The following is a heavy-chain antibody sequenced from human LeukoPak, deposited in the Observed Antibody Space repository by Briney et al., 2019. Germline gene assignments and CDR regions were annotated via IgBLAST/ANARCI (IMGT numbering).Heavy chain of an antibody. V-gene: IGHV1-2*02. J-gene: IGHJ4*02. CDR2: INPNSGGT. CDR1: GYTFTGYY. Sequence: GASVKVSCKASGYTFTGYYMHWVRQPPGQGLAWMGWINPNSGGTNYAQQFQGRVTMTRDTSISTAYMELSRLRSDDTAVYYCASGVVVAAYFDYWGQGTLVTVSS. D-gene: IGHD2-15*01. CDR3: ASGVVVAAYFDY.